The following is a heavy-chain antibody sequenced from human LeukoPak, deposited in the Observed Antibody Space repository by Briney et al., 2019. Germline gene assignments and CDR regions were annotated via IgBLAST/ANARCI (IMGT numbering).Heavy chain of an antibody. Sequence: SETLSLTCAVSGGSINGYYCSWIRQPPGRGLEWIGYIYYSGNTNYSPSLKSRVTISVDASRNQFSLRLSSVTAADTAVYFCARHGIGAVPAEYVDYWGQGTLVTVSS. D-gene: IGHD6-19*01. J-gene: IGHJ4*02. V-gene: IGHV4-59*08. CDR1: GGSINGYY. CDR2: IYYSGNT. CDR3: ARHGIGAVPAEYVDY.